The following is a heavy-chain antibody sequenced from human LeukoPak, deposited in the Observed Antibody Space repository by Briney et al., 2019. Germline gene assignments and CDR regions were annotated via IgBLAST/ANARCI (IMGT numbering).Heavy chain of an antibody. CDR2: ISYDGSNK. CDR3: ASLYSNYVGY. D-gene: IGHD4-11*01. V-gene: IGHV3-30*01. Sequence: PGGSLRLSCAASGFTFSSYAMHWVRQAPGKGLEWVAVISYDGSNKYYADSVKGRFSISRDNSKNTLYLQMNSLRAEDTAVYYCASLYSNYVGYWGQGTLVTVSS. CDR1: GFTFSSYA. J-gene: IGHJ4*02.